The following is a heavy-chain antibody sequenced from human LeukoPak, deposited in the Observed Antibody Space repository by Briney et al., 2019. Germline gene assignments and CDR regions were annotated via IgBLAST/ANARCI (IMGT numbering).Heavy chain of an antibody. CDR3: ARDRAGAQSWVALDP. V-gene: IGHV3-66*02. D-gene: IGHD3-10*01. Sequence: GGSLRLSCAASGFTVSSDYMAWVRQAPGRGLEWVSLIYGDGTTFYTDSVKGRFTISRDNFKSTLYLQMSSLRPEDTALYYCARDRAGAQSWVALDPWGQGTLVTVSS. CDR2: IYGDGTT. CDR1: GFTVSSDY. J-gene: IGHJ5*02.